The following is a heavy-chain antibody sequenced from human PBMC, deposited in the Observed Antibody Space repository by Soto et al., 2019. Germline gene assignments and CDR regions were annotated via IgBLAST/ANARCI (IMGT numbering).Heavy chain of an antibody. J-gene: IGHJ4*02. V-gene: IGHV3-64*01. Sequence: GGSLRLSCAASGFTFSSYAMHWVRQAPGKGLEYVSAISSNGGSTYYANSVKGRFTISRDNSKNTLYLQMGSLRAEDMAVYYCAREAVVAATLFSDYWGQGTLVTVSS. CDR3: AREAVVAATLFSDY. D-gene: IGHD2-15*01. CDR1: GFTFSSYA. CDR2: ISSNGGST.